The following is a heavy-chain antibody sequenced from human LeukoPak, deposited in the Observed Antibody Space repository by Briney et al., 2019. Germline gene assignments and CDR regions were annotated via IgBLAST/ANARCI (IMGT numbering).Heavy chain of an antibody. D-gene: IGHD4-23*01. CDR2: INHSGST. V-gene: IGHV4-34*01. J-gene: IGHJ4*02. CDR1: GGSFSGYY. Sequence: PSETLSLTCAVYGGSFSGYYWSWTRQPPGKGLEWIGEINHSGSTNYNPSLKSRVTISVDTSKNQFSLKLSSVTAADTAVYYCAPNYGGNSWGQGTLVTVSS. CDR3: APNYGGNS.